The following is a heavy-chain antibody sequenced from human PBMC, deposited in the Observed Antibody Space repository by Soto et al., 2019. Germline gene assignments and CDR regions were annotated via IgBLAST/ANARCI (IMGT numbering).Heavy chain of an antibody. CDR3: AKDPAYYYDSSGYWAFDY. Sequence: GGSLRLSCAASGFTFSSYAMSWVRQAPGKGLEWVSAISGSGGSTYYADSVKGRFTISRDNSKNTLYLQMNSLRAEDTAVYYCAKDPAYYYDSSGYWAFDYWGQGTLVTVSS. V-gene: IGHV3-23*01. D-gene: IGHD3-22*01. CDR1: GFTFSSYA. J-gene: IGHJ4*02. CDR2: ISGSGGST.